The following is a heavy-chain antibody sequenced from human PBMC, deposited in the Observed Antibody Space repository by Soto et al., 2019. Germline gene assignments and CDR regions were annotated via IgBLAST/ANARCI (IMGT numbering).Heavy chain of an antibody. Sequence: GGSLRLSCAASGFTFSSYSMNWVRQAPGKGLEWVSSISSSSSYIYYADSVKGRFTISRDNAKNSLYLQMNSLRAEDTAVYYCARSIIKDIVVVPAAIHMDVWGKGTTVTVSS. J-gene: IGHJ6*03. CDR3: ARSIIKDIVVVPAAIHMDV. CDR2: ISSSSSYI. V-gene: IGHV3-21*01. CDR1: GFTFSSYS. D-gene: IGHD2-2*01.